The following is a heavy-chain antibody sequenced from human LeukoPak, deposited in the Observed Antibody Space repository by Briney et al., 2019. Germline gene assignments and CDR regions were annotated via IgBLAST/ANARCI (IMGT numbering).Heavy chain of an antibody. V-gene: IGHV3-21*01. D-gene: IGHD4-11*01. J-gene: IGHJ6*03. CDR3: ARDTASNHRLYYYYYMDV. Sequence: GGSLRLSCAASGFTFSSYSMNWVRQAPGKGLEWVSSISSSSSYIYYADSVKGRFTISRDNAKNSLYLQMNSLRAEDTAVYYCARDTASNHRLYYYYYMDVWGKGTTVTVSS. CDR2: ISSSSSYI. CDR1: GFTFSSYS.